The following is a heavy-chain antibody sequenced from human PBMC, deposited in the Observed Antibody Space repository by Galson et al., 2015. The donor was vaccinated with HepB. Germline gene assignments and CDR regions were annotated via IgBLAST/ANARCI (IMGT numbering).Heavy chain of an antibody. J-gene: IGHJ4*02. CDR3: ARYSRDGYNYGLDH. CDR1: GFTFRTYA. D-gene: IGHD5-24*01. V-gene: IGHV3-23*01. Sequence: SLRLSCAGSGFTFRTYAMSWVRQAPGKGPEWVSTFSGIGGGTKYAESVKGRFTVSRDNSKSTLYLQLNRLRAEDTAVYYCARYSRDGYNYGLDHWGQGTLVTVSS. CDR2: FSGIGGGT.